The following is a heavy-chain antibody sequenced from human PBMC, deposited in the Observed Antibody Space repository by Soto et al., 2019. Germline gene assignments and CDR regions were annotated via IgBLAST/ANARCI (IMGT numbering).Heavy chain of an antibody. J-gene: IGHJ4*02. CDR1: GYTFTSYD. Sequence: QVQLVQSGAEVKKPGASVKVSCKASGYTFTSYDINWVQQATGQGLEWMGWMNHNRGNTGYAQKFQGRVTMTRNTSISTAYMELSSLRSEDTAVYYCARAPVLEYSSSTIDYWGQGTLVTVSS. CDR2: MNHNRGNT. V-gene: IGHV1-8*01. D-gene: IGHD6-6*01. CDR3: ARAPVLEYSSSTIDY.